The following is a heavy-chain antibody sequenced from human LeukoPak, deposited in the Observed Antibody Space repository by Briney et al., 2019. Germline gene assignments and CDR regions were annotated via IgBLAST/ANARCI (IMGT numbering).Heavy chain of an antibody. Sequence: SETLSLTCTVSGYSVSSGYYWGWIRQPPGKGLEWIGSIYHSGSTFYNPSLKSRVTISVDPSKNQFSLKLSSVTAADTAVYYCASPRQLERQGGNTGFDYWGQGTLVTVSS. V-gene: IGHV4-38-2*02. J-gene: IGHJ4*02. CDR2: IYHSGST. D-gene: IGHD1-1*01. CDR1: GYSVSSGYY. CDR3: ASPRQLERQGGNTGFDY.